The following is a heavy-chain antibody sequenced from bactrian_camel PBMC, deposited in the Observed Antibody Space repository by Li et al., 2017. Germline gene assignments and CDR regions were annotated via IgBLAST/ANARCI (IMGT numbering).Heavy chain of an antibody. CDR3: AADPLVGTPCPFKFLGV. CDR2: IDNAGTI. D-gene: IGHD2*01. Sequence: HVQLVESGGGSAQAGGSLRLSCVVSGYVLSGNCLGWFRQAPGKEREAVASIDNAGTIIYGDSVKGRFTISKDKSKNTLYLQMNSLKVEDTAVYYCAADPLVGTPCPFKFLGVLGQGTQVTVS. V-gene: IGHV3S53*01. CDR1: GYVLSGNC. J-gene: IGHJ2*01.